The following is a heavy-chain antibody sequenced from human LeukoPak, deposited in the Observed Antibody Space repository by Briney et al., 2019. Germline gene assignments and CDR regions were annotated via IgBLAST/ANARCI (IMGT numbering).Heavy chain of an antibody. J-gene: IGHJ4*02. Sequence: SETLSLTCTVSGGSISSYYWSWIRQPPGKGLEWIGFIYYSGSTNYNPSLKSQVIISVDTSKNHFSLMLSSVTAADTAVYYCARGNIAVAGTLEYWGQGTLVTVSS. D-gene: IGHD6-13*01. V-gene: IGHV4-59*01. CDR2: IYYSGST. CDR1: GGSISSYY. CDR3: ARGNIAVAGTLEY.